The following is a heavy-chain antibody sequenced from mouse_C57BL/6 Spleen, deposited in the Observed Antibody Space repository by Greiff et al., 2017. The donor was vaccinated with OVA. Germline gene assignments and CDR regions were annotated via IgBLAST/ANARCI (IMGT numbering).Heavy chain of an antibody. Sequence: EVMLVESEGGLVQPGSSMKLSCTASGFTFSDYYMAWVRQVPEKGLEWVANINYDGSSTYYLDSLKSRFIISRDNAKNILYLQMSSLKSEDTATYYGARGGGQLRLLYYFDYWGQGTTLTVSS. D-gene: IGHD3-2*02. V-gene: IGHV5-16*01. CDR2: INYDGSST. CDR1: GFTFSDYY. J-gene: IGHJ2*01. CDR3: ARGGGQLRLLYYFDY.